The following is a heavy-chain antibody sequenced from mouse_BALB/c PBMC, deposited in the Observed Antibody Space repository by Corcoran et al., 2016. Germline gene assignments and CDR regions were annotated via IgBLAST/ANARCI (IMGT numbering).Heavy chain of an antibody. D-gene: IGHD2-1*01. CDR2: INPDSNTI. CDR1: GFDFSRYW. CDR3: ARRGYGNHWYFDV. Sequence: EVKLLESGGGLVQPGGSLKLSCAASGFDFSRYWMTWVRQAPGKGLEWIGEINPDSNTINYTPSLKDKFIISRANAKYTLYLQMSNVRSEDTVLYNCARRGYGNHWYFDVWGAGTTVTVSS. V-gene: IGHV4-1*02. J-gene: IGHJ1*01.